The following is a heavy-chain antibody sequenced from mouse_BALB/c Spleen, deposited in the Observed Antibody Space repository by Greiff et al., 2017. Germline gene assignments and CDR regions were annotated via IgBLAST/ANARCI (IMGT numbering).Heavy chain of an antibody. CDR3: ARHGDYGFDY. D-gene: IGHD2-13*01. J-gene: IGHJ2*01. CDR1: GFTFSSYA. Sequence: EVQGVESGGGLVKPGGSLKLSCAASGFTFSSYAMSWVRQTPEKRLEWVATISSGGSYTYYPDSVKGRFTISRDNAKNTLYLQMSSLRSEDTAMYYCARHGDYGFDYWGQGTTLTVSS. V-gene: IGHV5-9-3*01. CDR2: ISSGGSYT.